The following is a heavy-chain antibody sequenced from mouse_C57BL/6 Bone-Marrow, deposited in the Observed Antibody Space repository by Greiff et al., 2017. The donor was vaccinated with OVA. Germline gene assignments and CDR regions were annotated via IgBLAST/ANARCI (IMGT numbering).Heavy chain of an antibody. CDR2: IYPRDGST. CDR1: GYTFTDHT. V-gene: IGHV1-78*01. Sequence: QVQLQQSDAELVKPGASVKISCKVSGYTFTDHTIHWMKQRPEQGLEWIGYIYPRDGSTKYNEKFKGKATLTADKSSSTAYMQLNSLTSEYSAVYFCARWRLTLGRWYYAMDYWGQGTSVTVSS. J-gene: IGHJ4*01. CDR3: ARWRLTLGRWYYAMDY. D-gene: IGHD4-1*01.